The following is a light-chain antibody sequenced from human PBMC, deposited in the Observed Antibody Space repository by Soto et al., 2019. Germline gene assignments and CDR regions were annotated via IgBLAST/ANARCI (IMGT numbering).Light chain of an antibody. CDR1: SSDVGGYNY. J-gene: IGLJ1*01. Sequence: QSVLTQPASVSGSPGQSITISCTGTSSDVGGYNYVSWYQQHPGKAPKVLIHTDNERPSGVPDRFSGSKSGTSASLAINGLQSGDEADYYCGAWDESLNGYVFGTGTKVTVL. V-gene: IGLV2-14*03. CDR2: TDN. CDR3: GAWDESLNGYV.